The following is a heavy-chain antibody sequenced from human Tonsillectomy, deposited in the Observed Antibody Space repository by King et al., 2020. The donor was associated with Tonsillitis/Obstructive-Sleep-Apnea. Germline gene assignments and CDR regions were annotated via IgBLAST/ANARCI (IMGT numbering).Heavy chain of an antibody. V-gene: IGHV3-21*01. CDR3: AREPPLGYYDSSGYYYPDY. D-gene: IGHD3-22*01. Sequence: DVQLVESGGGLVKPGGSLRLSCAASGFTFSNYSMNWVRQAPGKGLEWVSSISSSSSYIYYADSVKGRFTISRDNAKNSLYLQMNSLRAEDTAVYYCAREPPLGYYDSSGYYYPDYWGQGTLVTVSS. CDR1: GFTFSNYS. CDR2: ISSSSSYI. J-gene: IGHJ4*02.